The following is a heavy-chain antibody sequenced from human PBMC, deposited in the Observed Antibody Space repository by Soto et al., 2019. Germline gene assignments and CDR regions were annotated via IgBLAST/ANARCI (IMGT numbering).Heavy chain of an antibody. J-gene: IGHJ6*02. Sequence: SETLSLTCTVSGGSISSGGYYWSWIRQHPGKGLEWIGYIYYSGSTYYNPSLKSRVTISVDTSKNQFSLKLSSVTAADTAVYYCARGGGGEYSYGLPPTRYGMDVWGQGTTVTVSS. CDR3: ARGGGGEYSYGLPPTRYGMDV. V-gene: IGHV4-31*03. CDR1: GGSISSGGYY. CDR2: IYYSGST. D-gene: IGHD5-18*01.